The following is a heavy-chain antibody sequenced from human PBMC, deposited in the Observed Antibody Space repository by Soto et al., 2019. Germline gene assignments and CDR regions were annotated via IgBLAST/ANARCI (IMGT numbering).Heavy chain of an antibody. J-gene: IGHJ6*02. D-gene: IGHD1-26*01. V-gene: IGHV3-23*01. CDR1: GFTFSSYA. Sequence: GGSLRLSCAASGFTFSSYAMSWVRQAPGKGLEWVSAISGSGGSTYYADSVKGRFTISRDNSKNTLYLQMNSLRAEDTAVYYCAKDNMKGAVGYYGMDVWGQGTTVTVSS. CDR2: ISGSGGST. CDR3: AKDNMKGAVGYYGMDV.